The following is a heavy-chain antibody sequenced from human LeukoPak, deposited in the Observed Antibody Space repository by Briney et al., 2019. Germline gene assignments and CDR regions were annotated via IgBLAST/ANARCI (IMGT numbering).Heavy chain of an antibody. CDR3: ATIMVRGLVVFDY. CDR2: IDPENGET. D-gene: IGHD3-10*01. J-gene: IGHJ4*02. Sequence: AASVKVSCKASRYTFTDYYLHWVQQAPGKGLEWMGRIDPENGETIYAEKFQDRVTITADTSTDTAYMDLSSLRSDDTAVYYCATIMVRGLVVFDYWGQGTLVTVSS. V-gene: IGHV1-69-2*01. CDR1: RYTFTDYY.